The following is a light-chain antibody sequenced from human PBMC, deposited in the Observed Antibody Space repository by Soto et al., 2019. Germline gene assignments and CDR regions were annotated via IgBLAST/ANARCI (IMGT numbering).Light chain of an antibody. V-gene: IGLV2-14*01. J-gene: IGLJ1*01. Sequence: QCALTQPASVSGAPRQSITISCTGASSDVGSYTYVSWYQQHPGKAPKLMIYEVNNRPSGVSNRFSGSKSGNTASLTISGLQAEDEADYYRSSYTSSSTLYVFGTGTKVTVL. CDR1: SSDVGSYTY. CDR3: SSYTSSSTLYV. CDR2: EVN.